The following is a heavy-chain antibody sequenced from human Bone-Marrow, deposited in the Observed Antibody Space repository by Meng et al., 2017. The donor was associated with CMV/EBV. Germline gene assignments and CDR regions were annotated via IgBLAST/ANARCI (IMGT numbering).Heavy chain of an antibody. V-gene: IGHV3-33*06. J-gene: IGHJ6*02. CDR2: IWYDGSNK. CDR1: GFTFSSYG. CDR3: AKDSRPAAMFYYGMHV. D-gene: IGHD2-2*01. Sequence: GGSRRLSCVASGFTFSSYGMHWVRQAPGKGLEWVAVIWYDGSNKYYVDSVKGRFTISRDNSENTLYLQMNSLRVEDTAVYYCAKDSRPAAMFYYGMHVWGQGTTVTVSS.